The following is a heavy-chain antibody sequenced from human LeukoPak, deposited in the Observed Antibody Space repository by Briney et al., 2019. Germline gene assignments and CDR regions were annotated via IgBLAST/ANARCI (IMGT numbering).Heavy chain of an antibody. CDR3: ARAAGYSSSWGYDY. J-gene: IGHJ4*02. V-gene: IGHV4-34*01. CDR1: GGSFSGYY. CDR2: INHSGST. D-gene: IGHD6-13*01. Sequence: SETLPLTCAVYGGSFSGYYWSWIRQPPGKGLEWIGEINHSGSTNYNPSLKSRVTISVDTSKNQFSLKLSSVTAADTAVYYCARAAGYSSSWGYDYWGQGTLVTVSS.